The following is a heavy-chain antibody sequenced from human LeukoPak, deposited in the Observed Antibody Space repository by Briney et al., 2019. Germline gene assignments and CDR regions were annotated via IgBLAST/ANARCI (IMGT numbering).Heavy chain of an antibody. Sequence: PGGSLRLSCAASGFTFSSYGMHWVRQAPGKGLEWVAFIRYDGSNEYYADSVKGRFTISRDDSKNTLYLQMNSLRAEDTAVYYCARDYGDPLGHFDYWGQGTLVTVSS. J-gene: IGHJ4*02. D-gene: IGHD4-17*01. CDR2: IRYDGSNE. CDR1: GFTFSSYG. V-gene: IGHV3-30*02. CDR3: ARDYGDPLGHFDY.